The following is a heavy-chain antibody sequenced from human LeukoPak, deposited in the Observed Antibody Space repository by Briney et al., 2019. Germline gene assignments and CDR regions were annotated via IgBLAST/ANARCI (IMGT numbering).Heavy chain of an antibody. V-gene: IGHV1-69*13. Sequence: ASVKVSCKASGGTFSSYAISWVRQAPGQGLEWMGGIIPIFGTANYAQKFQGRVTTTADESTSTAYMELSSLRSEDTAVYYCAGSTFRTYYYDSSGYAKFDYWGQGTLVTVSS. CDR1: GGTFSSYA. J-gene: IGHJ4*02. D-gene: IGHD3-22*01. CDR2: IIPIFGTA. CDR3: AGSTFRTYYYDSSGYAKFDY.